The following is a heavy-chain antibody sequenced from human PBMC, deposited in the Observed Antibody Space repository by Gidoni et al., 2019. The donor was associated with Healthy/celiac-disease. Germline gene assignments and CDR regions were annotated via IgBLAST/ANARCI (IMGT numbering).Heavy chain of an antibody. Sequence: EVQLVESGGGLVQPGRSLRLSCAASGFTFDDYAMHWVRQAPGKGLEWVSGISWNSGSIGYADSVKGRFTISRDNAKNSLYLQMNSLRAEDTALYYCAKDHSAHWGNYFDYWGQGTLVTVSS. V-gene: IGHV3-9*01. CDR1: GFTFDDYA. D-gene: IGHD3-16*01. CDR3: AKDHSAHWGNYFDY. J-gene: IGHJ4*02. CDR2: ISWNSGSI.